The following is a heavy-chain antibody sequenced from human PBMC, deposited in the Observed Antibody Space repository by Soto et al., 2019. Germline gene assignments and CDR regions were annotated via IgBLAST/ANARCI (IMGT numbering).Heavy chain of an antibody. CDR1: GFSFGPSG. Sequence: LVESGGGVAQPGRSLRLSCATSGFSFGPSGMHWVRQAPGKGLEWVAIIWNDGSTTYYADSVRDRFTISRDNSKNTLYLQVNSLRDEDTAVYYCARDGSHYDVDYWGQGTLVTVSS. CDR2: IWNDGSTT. V-gene: IGHV3-33*01. J-gene: IGHJ4*02. CDR3: ARDGSHYDVDY. D-gene: IGHD4-4*01.